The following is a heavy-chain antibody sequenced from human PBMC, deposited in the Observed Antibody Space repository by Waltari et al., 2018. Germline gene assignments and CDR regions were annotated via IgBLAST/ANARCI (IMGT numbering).Heavy chain of an antibody. CDR2: IKYDGSSA. J-gene: IGHJ4*02. V-gene: IGHV3-74*01. CDR3: ARSDYTDF. Sequence: EVQLVESGGGLVQPGGSLRLSCVASGFTSSGFWMHWVRQAPGEGLVCISRIKYDGSSATYADSVKGRFTVSRDNARNTLYLQMNSLRAEDTAIYYCARSDYTDFWGQGTQVTVSS. CDR1: GFTSSGFW.